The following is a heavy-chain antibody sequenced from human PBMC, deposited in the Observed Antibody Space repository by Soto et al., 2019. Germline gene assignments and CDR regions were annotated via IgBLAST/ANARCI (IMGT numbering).Heavy chain of an antibody. CDR2: IYYSGST. J-gene: IGHJ3*02. CDR1: GGSISSYY. CDR3: ARVSRYSSSWRYDAFDI. V-gene: IGHV4-59*01. Sequence: SETLSLTCTVSGGSISSYYWSWIRQPPGKGLEWIGYIYYSGSTNYNPSLKSRVTISVDTSKNQFSLKLSSVTAADTAVYYCARVSRYSSSWRYDAFDICGQGTMVTV. D-gene: IGHD6-13*01.